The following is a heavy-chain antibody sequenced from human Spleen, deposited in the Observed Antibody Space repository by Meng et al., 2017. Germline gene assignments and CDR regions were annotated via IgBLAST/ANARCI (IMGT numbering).Heavy chain of an antibody. Sequence: GESLKISCAASGFPFSSYAMHWVRQAPGKGLEWVAVISFDGRNKYYGDSGKGRFTISRDNSRNTLDLQLDSLRVEDAAMYYCARGLGSSTSHVGYWGQGTLVTVSS. J-gene: IGHJ4*02. D-gene: IGHD2-2*01. CDR1: GFPFSSYA. CDR2: ISFDGRNK. V-gene: IGHV3-30*01. CDR3: ARGLGSSTSHVGY.